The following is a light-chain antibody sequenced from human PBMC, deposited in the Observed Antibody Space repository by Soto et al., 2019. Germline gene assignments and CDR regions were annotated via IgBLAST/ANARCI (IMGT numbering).Light chain of an antibody. CDR2: AAS. CDR3: QQIYSTPPT. V-gene: IGKV1-39*01. CDR1: QSISSY. Sequence: DIQMTQSPSSLSASVGDRVTITCRASQSISSYLNWYQQKPGKAPKLLIYAASSLQSGVPSRFSGSGSGTDFPLTTSSLQPEDFATYYCQQIYSTPPTFGQGTKVEIK. J-gene: IGKJ1*01.